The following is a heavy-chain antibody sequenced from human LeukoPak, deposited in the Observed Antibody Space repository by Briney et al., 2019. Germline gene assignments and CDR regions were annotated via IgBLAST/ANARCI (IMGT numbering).Heavy chain of an antibody. CDR1: GYSFTSYC. V-gene: IGHV5-51*01. D-gene: IGHD1-26*01. CDR2: IYPGDSGP. CDR3: GMSGDRVPLQDDVFDV. J-gene: IGHJ3*01. Sequence: GESLKISCKVSGYSFTSYCIGWVRQMPGKGLEWMGIIYPGDSGPAYSPSFQGQVTISVDKSINTAYLQWSSLQASDTAMYYCGMSGDRVPLQDDVFDVWGQGTMVTVST.